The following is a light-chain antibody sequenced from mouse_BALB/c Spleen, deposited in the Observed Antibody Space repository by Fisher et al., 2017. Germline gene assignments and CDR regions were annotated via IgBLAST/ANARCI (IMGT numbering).Light chain of an antibody. Sequence: DIVLTQSTAILSASPGEKVTITCSVSSSISSSNLHWYQQKPGSSPKPWIYRTSNLASGVPARFSGSGSGTSYSLTISRMEAEDAATYYCHQRSSYPWTFGGGTKLEIK. CDR3: HQRSSYPWT. J-gene: IGKJ1*01. V-gene: IGKV4-53*01. CDR2: RTS. CDR1: SSISSSN.